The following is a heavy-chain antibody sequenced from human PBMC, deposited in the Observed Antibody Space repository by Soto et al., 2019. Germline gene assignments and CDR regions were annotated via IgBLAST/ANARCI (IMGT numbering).Heavy chain of an antibody. J-gene: IGHJ3*02. V-gene: IGHV3-33*01. CDR3: ARGLPKVAGGAFDI. CDR2: MWYDGHVE. Sequence: QVHLVESGGGVVQPGRSLTLSCAASGFSFRTSGMHWVRQAPGKGLEWVTGMWYDGHVEGYLDSVKGRFTISRDNSNSLMSLQMSTLCVDDTAVYYCARGLPKVAGGAFDIWGHGTMVTVSS. CDR1: GFSFRTSG. D-gene: IGHD2-15*01.